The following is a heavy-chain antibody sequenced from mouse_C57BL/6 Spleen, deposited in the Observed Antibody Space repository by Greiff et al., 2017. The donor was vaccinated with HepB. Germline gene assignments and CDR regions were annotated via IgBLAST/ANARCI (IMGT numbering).Heavy chain of an antibody. D-gene: IGHD1-1*01. V-gene: IGHV5-4*01. J-gene: IGHJ1*03. CDR3: ARDEVLRHDFDV. Sequence: VQLQQSGGGLVKPGGSLKLSCAASGFTFSSYAMSWVRQTPEKRLEWVATISDGGSYTYYPDNVKGRFTISRDNAKNNLYLQMSHLKSEDTAMYYCARDEVLRHDFDVWGTGTTVTVSA. CDR1: GFTFSSYA. CDR2: ISDGGSYT.